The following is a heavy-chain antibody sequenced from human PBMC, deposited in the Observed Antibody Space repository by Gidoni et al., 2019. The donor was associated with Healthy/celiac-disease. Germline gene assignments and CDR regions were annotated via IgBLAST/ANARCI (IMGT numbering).Heavy chain of an antibody. D-gene: IGHD3-22*01. CDR1: GCSISIYS. CDR2: IYYSGST. V-gene: IGHV4-59*01. Sequence: QVQLQESGPGLVKPSATLSLTCPVSGCSISIYSWSWIRQPPGKGLEWIGYIYYSGSTNYNPSLKSRVTISVDTSKNQCSLKLSSVTAADTAVYYCAREPSEYYYDSSGYALGAFDIWGQGTMVTVSS. J-gene: IGHJ3*02. CDR3: AREPSEYYYDSSGYALGAFDI.